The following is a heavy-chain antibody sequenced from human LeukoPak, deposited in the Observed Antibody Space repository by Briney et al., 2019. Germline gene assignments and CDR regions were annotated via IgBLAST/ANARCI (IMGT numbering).Heavy chain of an antibody. V-gene: IGHV3-9*03. CDR1: GFTFSSYA. CDR3: AKARCHSDAFDI. J-gene: IGHJ3*02. CDR2: ISWNSGSI. Sequence: GGSLRLSCAASGFTFSSYAMSWVRQAPGKGLEWVSGISWNSGSIGYADSVKGRFTISRDNAKNSLYLQMNSLRAEDMALYYCAKARCHSDAFDIWGQGTMVTVSS. D-gene: IGHD4-17*01.